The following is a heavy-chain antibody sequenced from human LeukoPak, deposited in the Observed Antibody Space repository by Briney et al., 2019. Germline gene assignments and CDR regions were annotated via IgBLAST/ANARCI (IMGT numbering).Heavy chain of an antibody. D-gene: IGHD3-3*01. CDR3: ARAYIHNNFWSGYYTRYYGMDV. J-gene: IGHJ6*02. V-gene: IGHV3-7*01. CDR1: GFTFSSYW. CDR2: IKQDGSEK. Sequence: GGSLRLSCAASGFTFSSYWMGWVRQAPGKGLEWVANIKQDGSEKYYVDSVKGRFTISRDNAKNSLYLQMNSLRAEDTAVYYCARAYIHNNFWSGYYTRYYGMDVWGQGTTVTVSS.